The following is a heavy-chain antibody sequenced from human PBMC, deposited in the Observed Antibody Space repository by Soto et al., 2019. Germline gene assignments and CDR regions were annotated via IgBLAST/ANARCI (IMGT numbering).Heavy chain of an antibody. V-gene: IGHV4-59*01. Sequence: PEETLSLTCTVSGGSISSYYWSWIRQPPGKGLEWIGYIYYSGSTNYNPSLKSRVTISVDTSKNQFSLKLSSVTAADTAVYYCARGSDFLYYYGMDVWGQGTTVTVSS. CDR2: IYYSGST. CDR3: ARGSDFLYYYGMDV. D-gene: IGHD5-12*01. CDR1: GGSISSYY. J-gene: IGHJ6*02.